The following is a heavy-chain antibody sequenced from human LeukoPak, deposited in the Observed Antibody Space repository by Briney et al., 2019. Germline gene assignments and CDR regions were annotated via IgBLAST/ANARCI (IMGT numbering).Heavy chain of an antibody. CDR1: GFMFSGHW. J-gene: IGHJ4*02. CDR3: ARVHITMIGLPFDY. CDR2: ISSSGSTI. V-gene: IGHV3-48*04. Sequence: TGGSLRLSCAASGFMFSGHWMTWVRQAPGKGLEWVSYISSSGSTIYYADSVKGRFTISRDNAKNSLYLQMNSLRAEDTAVYYCARVHITMIGLPFDYWGQGTLVTVSS. D-gene: IGHD3-22*01.